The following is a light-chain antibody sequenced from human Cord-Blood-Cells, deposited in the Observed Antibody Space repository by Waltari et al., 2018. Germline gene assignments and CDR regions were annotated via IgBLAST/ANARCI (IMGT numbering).Light chain of an antibody. Sequence: DIQIPHSPSSLSASSGDRVTITCRASQSISSYLNWYQQKPGKAHKPRIYAASCLQSGVPSRFSGSGSGTDFTLTISSLQPEDFATYYCQQSYSTPWTFGQGTKVEIK. J-gene: IGKJ1*01. CDR3: QQSYSTPWT. CDR2: AAS. V-gene: IGKV1-39*01. CDR1: QSISSY.